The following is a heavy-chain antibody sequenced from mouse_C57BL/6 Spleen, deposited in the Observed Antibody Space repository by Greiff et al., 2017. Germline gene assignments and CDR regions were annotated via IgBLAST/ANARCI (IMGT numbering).Heavy chain of an antibody. V-gene: IGHV1-61*01. CDR3: ARTYCGGSYDFDY. J-gene: IGHJ2*01. CDR1: GYTFTSYW. CDR2: IYPSDSGT. Sequence: QVQLQQPGAELVRPGSSVKLSCKASGYTFTSYWMDWVKQRPGQGLEWIGNIYPSDSGTNYNQKFKDKATLTVDKSSSTAYMQLSSLTSEDSAVYYCARTYCGGSYDFDYWGQGTTVTVSS. D-gene: IGHD1-1*01.